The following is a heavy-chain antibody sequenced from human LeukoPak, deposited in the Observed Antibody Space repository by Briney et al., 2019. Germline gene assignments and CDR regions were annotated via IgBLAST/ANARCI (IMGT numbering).Heavy chain of an antibody. D-gene: IGHD3-10*01. Sequence: GGSLRLSCAASGFTFSSYAMHWVRQGPVKGLEGVAIITNDGNTKWDADSVKGRFSISRDNSKNMLFLQMNSLRIEDTAVYYCARADYSGWGYYGMDVWGQGTTVTVSS. J-gene: IGHJ6*02. V-gene: IGHV3-30-3*01. CDR2: ITNDGNTK. CDR1: GFTFSSYA. CDR3: ARADYSGWGYYGMDV.